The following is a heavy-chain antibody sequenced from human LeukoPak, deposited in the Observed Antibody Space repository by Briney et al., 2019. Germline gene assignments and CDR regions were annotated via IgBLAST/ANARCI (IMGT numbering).Heavy chain of an antibody. V-gene: IGHV4-59*12. CDR3: AREGAARNFDY. Sequence: SETLSLTCTVSGGSISSYYRSWIRQPPGKGLEWIGYIYFSGSTNYNPSLKSRVTISVDTSKNQFSLKLSSVTAADTAVYYCAREGAARNFDYWGQGILVTVSS. CDR1: GGSISSYY. CDR2: IYFSGST. J-gene: IGHJ4*02. D-gene: IGHD6-6*01.